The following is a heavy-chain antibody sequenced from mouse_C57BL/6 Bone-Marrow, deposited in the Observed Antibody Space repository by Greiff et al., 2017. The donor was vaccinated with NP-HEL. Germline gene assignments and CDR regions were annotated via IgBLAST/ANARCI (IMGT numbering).Heavy chain of an antibody. D-gene: IGHD3-3*01. CDR1: GFSLTSYG. J-gene: IGHJ1*03. CDR3: AKKGDGDVYWYFDV. Sequence: QVQLQQSGPGLVQPSQSLSITCTVSGFSLTSYGVHWVRQPPGKGLEWLGVIWSGGSTDYNAAFISRLSISKDNSKSQVFFKMNSLQADDTAIYYCAKKGDGDVYWYFDVWGTGTTVTVSS. V-gene: IGHV2-4*01. CDR2: IWSGGST.